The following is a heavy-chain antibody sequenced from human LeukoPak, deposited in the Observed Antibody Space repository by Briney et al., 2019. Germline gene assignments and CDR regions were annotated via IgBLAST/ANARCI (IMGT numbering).Heavy chain of an antibody. CDR3: ARFLYYYGSGSYHTSNWFDP. V-gene: IGHV1-2*02. D-gene: IGHD3-10*01. CDR2: INPNKGGT. J-gene: IGHJ5*02. Sequence: GASVKVSCKASGYTFTGHYMHWVRQAPGQRLEWMGWINPNKGGTNYAQKFQGRVTMTRDTSISTAYMELSRLRSDDTAVYYCARFLYYYGSGSYHTSNWFDPWGQGTLVTVSS. CDR1: GYTFTGHY.